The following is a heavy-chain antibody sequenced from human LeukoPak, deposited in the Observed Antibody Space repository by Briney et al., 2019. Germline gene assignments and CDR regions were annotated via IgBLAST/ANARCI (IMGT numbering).Heavy chain of an antibody. V-gene: IGHV4-59*01. CDR3: ARVTVRVNAFDI. D-gene: IGHD3-10*01. CDR1: GDSLGRYY. Sequence: SETLSLTCTVSGDSLGRYYWSWIRQSPVKGLEWMGYISYSGTTHYNPSLNSRLTISVDTSKNQFSLKLSSVTAADTAVYYCARVTVRVNAFDIWGQGTMVTVSS. CDR2: ISYSGTT. J-gene: IGHJ3*02.